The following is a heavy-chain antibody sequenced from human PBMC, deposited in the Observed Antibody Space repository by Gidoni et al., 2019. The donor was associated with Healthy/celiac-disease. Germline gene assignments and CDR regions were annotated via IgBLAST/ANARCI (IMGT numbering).Heavy chain of an antibody. CDR2: ISAYNGNT. D-gene: IGHD3-3*01. Sequence: QVQLVQSGAEVKKPGASVKVSCKASGYHLHSCGLSWVRQAPGQGLEWMGWISAYNGNTNYAQKLQGRVTMTTDTSTSTAYMELRSLRSDDTAVYYCARDPPNTQFLEWLFRSTSYGMDVWGQGTTVTVSS. CDR1: GYHLHSCG. J-gene: IGHJ6*02. V-gene: IGHV1-18*01. CDR3: ARDPPNTQFLEWLFRSTSYGMDV.